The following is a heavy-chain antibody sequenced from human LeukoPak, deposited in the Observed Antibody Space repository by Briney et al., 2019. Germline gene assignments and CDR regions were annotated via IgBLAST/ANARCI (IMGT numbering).Heavy chain of an antibody. V-gene: IGHV3-23*01. D-gene: IGHD3-16*01. Sequence: SGGSLRLSCAASGFTFSTYAMSWVRQAPGKGLEWVSGISGGGGSTYYADFVKGRFTISRDNSKNTLYLQMNSLRAEDTAIYYCAKHLGGTYGFNGYWGQGTPVTVSS. CDR1: GFTFSTYA. CDR2: ISGGGGST. CDR3: AKHLGGTYGFNGY. J-gene: IGHJ4*02.